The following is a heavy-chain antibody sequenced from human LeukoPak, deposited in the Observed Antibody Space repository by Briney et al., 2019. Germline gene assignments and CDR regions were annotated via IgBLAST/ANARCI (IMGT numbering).Heavy chain of an antibody. Sequence: SETLSLTCSVSGFSISSGYYWSWIRQPPGKGLEWIGEINHSGSTNYNPSLKSRVTISVDTSKNQFSLKLSSVTAADTAVYYCARARYCSGGSCGTLDYWGQGTLVTVSS. CDR1: GFSISSGYY. J-gene: IGHJ4*02. D-gene: IGHD2-15*01. V-gene: IGHV4-34*01. CDR3: ARARYCSGGSCGTLDY. CDR2: INHSGST.